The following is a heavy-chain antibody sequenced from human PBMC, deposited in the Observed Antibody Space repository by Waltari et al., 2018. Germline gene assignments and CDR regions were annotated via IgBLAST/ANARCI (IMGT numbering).Heavy chain of an antibody. J-gene: IGHJ4*02. CDR2: IDYSGTT. V-gene: IGHV4-39*01. D-gene: IGHD3-22*01. CDR3: ARQSYYDGSGHD. CDR1: GGSLSRSGYY. Sequence: QLALQESGPGLVKPSETLSLTCSVSGGSLSRSGYYWVWIRQPPGKGLEWIGSIDYSGTTYYNPSLNGRVTISVDTSKNQFSLKLTSVTAADTAMYFCARQSYYDGSGHDWGQGTLVTVSS.